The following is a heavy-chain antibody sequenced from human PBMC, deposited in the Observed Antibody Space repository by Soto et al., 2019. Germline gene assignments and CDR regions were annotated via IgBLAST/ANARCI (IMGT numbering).Heavy chain of an antibody. CDR3: ARLSSLYYNSDYGGYYFDY. V-gene: IGHV4-31*03. Sequence: QVQLQESGPGLVKPSQTLSLTCTVSGGSIRGGDYYWSWIRQHPGKGLEWIGYIFYSGNSFYNPSLKSGVTISVDTSKNQFPLQLSSVTAADTAIYYCARLSSLYYNSDYGGYYFDYWGQRTLVSVSS. CDR2: IFYSGNS. D-gene: IGHD3-10*01. CDR1: GGSIRGGDYY. J-gene: IGHJ4*02.